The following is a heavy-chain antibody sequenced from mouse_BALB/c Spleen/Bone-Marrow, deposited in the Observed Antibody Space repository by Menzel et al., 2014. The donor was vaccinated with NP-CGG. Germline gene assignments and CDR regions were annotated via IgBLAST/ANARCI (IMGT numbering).Heavy chain of an antibody. CDR2: IDPANGYT. V-gene: IGHV14-3*02. D-gene: IGHD2-3*01. J-gene: IGHJ4*01. Sequence: EVKLMESGAELVKPGASVKLSCTASGFNIKDTYMHRVKQRPEQGLEWIGRIDPANGYTKYDPKFQGKATITADTSSNTAYLQLSSLTSEDTAVYYCARWLLNYYAMDYWGQGTSVTVSS. CDR1: GFNIKDTY. CDR3: ARWLLNYYAMDY.